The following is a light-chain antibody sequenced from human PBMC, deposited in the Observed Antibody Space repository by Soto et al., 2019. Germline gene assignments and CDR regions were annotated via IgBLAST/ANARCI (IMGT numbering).Light chain of an antibody. CDR1: QDINNY. V-gene: IGKV1-33*01. CDR3: QQYENLPT. CDR2: DAS. J-gene: IGKJ5*01. Sequence: DIKLTQSPSSLSASVGDRVTITCQASQDINNYLNWYQLKSGKAPKLLIYDASNLEAGVPSRFRGSGSGTDFTFTISRLQPEDIATYYCQQYENLPTFGQGTRLEIK.